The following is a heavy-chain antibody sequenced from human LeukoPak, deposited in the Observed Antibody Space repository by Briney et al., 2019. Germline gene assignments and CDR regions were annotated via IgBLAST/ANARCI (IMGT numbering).Heavy chain of an antibody. CDR1: GFTFSSYS. CDR3: ARGQARYYYDSRERY. CDR2: ISSSSSYI. J-gene: IGHJ4*02. V-gene: IGHV3-21*01. D-gene: IGHD3-22*01. Sequence: GSLRLSCAASGFTFSSYSMNWVRQAPGKGLEWVSSISSSSSYIYYADSVKGRFTISRDNAKNSLYLQMNSLRAEDTAVYYCARGQARYYYDSRERYWGQGTLVTVSS.